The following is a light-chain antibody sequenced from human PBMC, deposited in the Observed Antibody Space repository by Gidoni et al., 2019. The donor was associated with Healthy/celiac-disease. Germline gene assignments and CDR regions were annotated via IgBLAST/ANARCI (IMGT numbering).Light chain of an antibody. V-gene: IGKV4-1*01. Sequence: IVMTQSPAPPAVSLGERATINCKSSQSVLYSSYNKNYLAWYQQTPGQPPKLLIYWASTRESGVPDRFSGGGSGTDFTLTSSSLQAEDVAVYYCQQYYSTLYSFGRXTKLEIK. J-gene: IGKJ2*03. CDR2: WAS. CDR1: QSVLYSSYNKNY. CDR3: QQYYSTLYS.